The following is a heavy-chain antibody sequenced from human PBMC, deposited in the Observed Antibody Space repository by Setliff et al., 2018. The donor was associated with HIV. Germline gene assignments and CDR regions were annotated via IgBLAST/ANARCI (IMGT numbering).Heavy chain of an antibody. CDR2: IYYIGGA. V-gene: IGHV4-31*03. CDR3: ARECVLRGLRHAVDI. D-gene: IGHD3-10*01. Sequence: KTSETLSLTCTVSGGSINSGGYYWTWIRQHPGKGQQWIGYIYYIGGAYYNPSLKSRVTISLDASKNHFSLNLSSVTAADTAIYYCARECVLRGLRHAVDIWGQGTMVTVSS. J-gene: IGHJ3*02. CDR1: GGSINSGGYY.